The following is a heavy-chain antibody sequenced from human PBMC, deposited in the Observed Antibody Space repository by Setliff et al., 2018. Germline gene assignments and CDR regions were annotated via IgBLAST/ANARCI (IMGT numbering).Heavy chain of an antibody. CDR3: ARGRNIAIRLLDS. CDR2: IYHTGST. D-gene: IGHD6-6*01. J-gene: IGHJ4*02. CDR1: GGSISNYY. V-gene: IGHV4-59*12. Sequence: PSETLSLTCTVSGGSISNYYWSWIRQPPGKGLEWIGYIYHTGSTNYNPSLKSRVTISIDTSKNQFSLNMRSVTAADTAIYYCARGRNIAIRLLDSWGQGNLVTVSS.